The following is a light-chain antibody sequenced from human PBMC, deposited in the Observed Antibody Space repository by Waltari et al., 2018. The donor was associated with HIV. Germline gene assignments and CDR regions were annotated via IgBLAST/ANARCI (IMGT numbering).Light chain of an antibody. J-gene: IGKJ4*01. CDR2: GAS. Sequence: EIVMTQSPATLSVSPGERATLSCRASQSVRSNLAWYKQQPGQSPRLLIYGASARPTGIPASFSGSGSGTEFTFTISSLQSEDSAVYYCQQYNNWPPKLTFGGGTKVEIK. CDR3: QQYNNWPPKLT. CDR1: QSVRSN. V-gene: IGKV3-15*01.